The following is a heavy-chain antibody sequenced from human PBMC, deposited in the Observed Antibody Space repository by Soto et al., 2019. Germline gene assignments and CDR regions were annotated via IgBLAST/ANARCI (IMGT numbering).Heavy chain of an antibody. V-gene: IGHV4-30-4*01. D-gene: IGHD4-17*01. J-gene: IGHJ4*02. Sequence: QVQLQESGPGLVKPSQTLSLTCTVSGGSISSGDYYWSWIRQPPGKGLEWIGYIYYSGSTYYNPSLQSRVTISVDTSKNQFSLKLSSVTAAYTAVYYCAIYGGNSVYFDYGGQGTLVTVSS. CDR1: GGSISSGDYY. CDR2: IYYSGST. CDR3: AIYGGNSVYFDY.